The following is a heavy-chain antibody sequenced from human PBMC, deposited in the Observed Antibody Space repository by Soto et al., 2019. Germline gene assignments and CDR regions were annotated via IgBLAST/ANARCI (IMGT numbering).Heavy chain of an antibody. CDR2: INDRGDTT. J-gene: IGHJ4*02. Sequence: EVQLLESGGGLVQPGGSLRLSCAASGFTVRSFAMAWVRQAPGKGLEWVSTINDRGDTTYYADSVKGRFTISRDNSKNTLYLVMNSLRAEDTALYYCAKEPEMPGRGLDYWGQGTLVTVSS. CDR1: GFTVRSFA. V-gene: IGHV3-23*01. D-gene: IGHD2-2*01. CDR3: AKEPEMPGRGLDY.